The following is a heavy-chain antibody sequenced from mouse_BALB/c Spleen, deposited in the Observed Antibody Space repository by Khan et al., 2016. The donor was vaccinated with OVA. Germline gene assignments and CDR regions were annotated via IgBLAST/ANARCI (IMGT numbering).Heavy chain of an antibody. CDR2: INPTSGYT. CDR1: GYTFSSYW. CDR3: ARDRIDY. Sequence: QMQLEESGAEQAKPGASVKLSCKTSGYTFSSYWMHWVKQRPGQGLEWIGYINPTSGYTEYNEKFKDKATLSADKSSSTAYMQLTSLTSEDSAVYCCARDRIDYWGQGTTLTVSS. V-gene: IGHV1-7*01. J-gene: IGHJ2*01.